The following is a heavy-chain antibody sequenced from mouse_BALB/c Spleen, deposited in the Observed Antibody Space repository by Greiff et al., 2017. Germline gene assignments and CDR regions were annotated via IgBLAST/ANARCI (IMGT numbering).Heavy chain of an antibody. Sequence: EVKVVESGGGLVKPGGSLKLSCAASGFTFSSYAMSWVRQTPEKRLEWVASISSGGSTYYPDSVKGRFTISRDNARNILYLQMSSLRSEDTAMYYCARTYYRYDAWFAYWGQGTLVTVSA. D-gene: IGHD2-14*01. V-gene: IGHV5-6-5*01. CDR1: GFTFSSYA. J-gene: IGHJ3*01. CDR2: ISSGGST. CDR3: ARTYYRYDAWFAY.